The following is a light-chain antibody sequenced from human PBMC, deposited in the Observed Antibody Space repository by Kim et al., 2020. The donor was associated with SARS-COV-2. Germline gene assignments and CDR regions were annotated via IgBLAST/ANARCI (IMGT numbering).Light chain of an antibody. Sequence: SVKLTCALSSGHSSYAIAWHQQQTEKGPRYLMKLNSDGSHSKGDGIPDRFSGSSSGAERYLTISSLQSEDEADYYCQTWGTGIFWVFGGGTQLTVL. CDR1: SGHSSYA. CDR3: QTWGTGIFWV. CDR2: LNSDGSH. V-gene: IGLV4-69*01. J-gene: IGLJ3*02.